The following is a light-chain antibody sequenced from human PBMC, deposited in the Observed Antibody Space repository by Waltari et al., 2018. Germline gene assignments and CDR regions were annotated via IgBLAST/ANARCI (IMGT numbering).Light chain of an antibody. Sequence: QSVLTQAPSASGTPGRRVTISCSGSSSNIESNTVNWYQQLPGMAPKLLIYRNNQRPSGAPDRFSGSKSGTSASLAISGLQSEDEAEYSCAVWDDSLSGVVFGGGTKLTVL. CDR1: SSNIESNT. CDR3: AVWDDSLSGVV. CDR2: RNN. J-gene: IGLJ2*01. V-gene: IGLV1-44*01.